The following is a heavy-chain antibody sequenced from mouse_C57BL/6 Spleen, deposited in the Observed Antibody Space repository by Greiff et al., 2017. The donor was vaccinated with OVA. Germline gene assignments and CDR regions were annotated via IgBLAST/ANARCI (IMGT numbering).Heavy chain of an antibody. J-gene: IGHJ3*01. CDR1: GYTFTSYW. V-gene: IGHV1-64*01. D-gene: IGHD2-14*01. Sequence: QVQLQQPGAELVKPGASVKLSCKASGYTFTSYWMHWVKQRPGQGLEWIGMIHPNSGSTNYNEKFKSKATLTVDKSSSTAYMQLSSLTSEDSAVYYCARVIQERYWFGYWGQGTLVTVSA. CDR2: IHPNSGST. CDR3: ARVIQERYWFGY.